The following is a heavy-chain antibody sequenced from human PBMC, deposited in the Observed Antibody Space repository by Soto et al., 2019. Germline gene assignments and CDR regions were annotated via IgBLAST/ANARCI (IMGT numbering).Heavy chain of an antibody. J-gene: IGHJ4*02. CDR1: GYTFTSYY. D-gene: IGHD3-3*01. CDR2: INLSGGST. CDR3: ARDGGADLEWLLYRGYFDY. V-gene: IGHV1-46*03. Sequence: ASVKVSCKASGYTFTSYYMHWVRQAPGQEHELMGIINLSGGSTSYAQKFQGRVTMTRDTSTSTVYMELSSLRSEDTAVYYCARDGGADLEWLLYRGYFDYWGQGTLVTVSS.